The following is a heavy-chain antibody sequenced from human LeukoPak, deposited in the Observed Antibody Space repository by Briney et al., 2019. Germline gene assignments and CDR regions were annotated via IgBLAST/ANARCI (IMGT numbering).Heavy chain of an antibody. CDR1: GGSISSYY. J-gene: IGHJ4*02. Sequence: PSETLSLTCTVSGGSISSYYWSWIRQPPGKGLEWIGYIYYSGSTNYNPSLKSRVTISVDTSKNQFSLKLSSVTAADTAVYYCARGIVAKGPSDYWGQGTLVTVSS. V-gene: IGHV4-59*01. D-gene: IGHD5-12*01. CDR2: IYYSGST. CDR3: ARGIVAKGPSDY.